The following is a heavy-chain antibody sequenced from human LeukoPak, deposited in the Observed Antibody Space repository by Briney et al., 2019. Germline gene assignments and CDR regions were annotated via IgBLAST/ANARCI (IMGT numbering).Heavy chain of an antibody. V-gene: IGHV6-1*01. CDR1: GDSLSSNSAA. CDR3: AREFDGYSSRPAVCDY. J-gene: IGHJ4*02. D-gene: IGHD6-19*01. Sequence: SQTLSLTCAISGDSLSSNSAAWNWIRQSPSRGLEWLGRTYYRSKWYDDYVVCVKDRITINPDTSKKQFSLQLNSVTPEDTAVDYCAREFDGYSSRPAVCDYWGQGTLVTVSS. CDR2: TYYRSKWYD.